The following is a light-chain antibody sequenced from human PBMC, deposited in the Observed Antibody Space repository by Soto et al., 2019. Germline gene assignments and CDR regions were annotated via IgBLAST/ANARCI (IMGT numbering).Light chain of an antibody. CDR1: ESIRSY. J-gene: IGKJ1*01. CDR3: QQYCSAWT. CDR2: AAS. V-gene: IGKV1-39*01. Sequence: THITEAPASLSASDGHRVTMTCCVSESIRSYLPWYQQKPGKAPKLLIYAASTLQSGVPARFSGSGSGTDFTLTISRLEAEDFAVYYCQQYCSAWTFGQGTKVDIK.